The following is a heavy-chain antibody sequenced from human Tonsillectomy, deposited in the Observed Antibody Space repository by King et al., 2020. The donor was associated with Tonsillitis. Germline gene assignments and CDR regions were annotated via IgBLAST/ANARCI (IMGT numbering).Heavy chain of an antibody. Sequence: TLKESGPTLVKPTQTLTLTCTFSGFSLSASVVGVGWIRQPPGKALEWLALIYWDDDKRYSPSLNSRLTLTKDTSKNQVVLTMTNMDHVDTATYYCAKTGYYYDTSGYSLPYWGQGTLVTVSS. D-gene: IGHD3-22*01. CDR2: IYWDDDK. CDR1: GFSLSASVVG. V-gene: IGHV2-5*02. J-gene: IGHJ4*02. CDR3: AKTGYYYDTSGYSLPY.